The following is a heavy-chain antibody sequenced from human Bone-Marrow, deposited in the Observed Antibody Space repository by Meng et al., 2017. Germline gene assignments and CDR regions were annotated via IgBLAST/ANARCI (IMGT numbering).Heavy chain of an antibody. J-gene: IGHJ4*02. V-gene: IGHV1-69*06. Sequence: LGQVWAEGKKPGSSVKVSCKDSGGTFSSYAISWVRQAPGQGLEWMGGIIPIFGTANYAQKFQGRVTITADKSTSTAYMELSSLRSEDTAVYYCARGGYSYGLVGIFDYWGQGTLVTVSS. CDR1: GGTFSSYA. D-gene: IGHD5-18*01. CDR2: IIPIFGTA. CDR3: ARGGYSYGLVGIFDY.